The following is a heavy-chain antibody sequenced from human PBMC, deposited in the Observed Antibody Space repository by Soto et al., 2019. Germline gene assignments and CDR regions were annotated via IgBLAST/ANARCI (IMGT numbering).Heavy chain of an antibody. Sequence: SETLSLTCTVSGGSISRYYWNWIRQPPGKGLEWIGYIYYSGSTNYNPSLKIRVTISVDTSKNQFSLKLSSVTAADTAVYYCARDPGSGSYYGWFDPWGQGTLVTVS. J-gene: IGHJ5*02. V-gene: IGHV4-59*01. D-gene: IGHD3-10*01. CDR3: ARDPGSGSYYGWFDP. CDR1: GGSISRYY. CDR2: IYYSGST.